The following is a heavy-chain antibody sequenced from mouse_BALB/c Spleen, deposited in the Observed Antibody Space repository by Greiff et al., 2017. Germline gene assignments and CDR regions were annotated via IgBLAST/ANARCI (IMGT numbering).Heavy chain of an antibody. CDR2: IRSKSNNYAT. CDR1: GFTFNTYA. V-gene: IGHV10-1*02. D-gene: IGHD1-1*01. CDR3: VRHSATTKAMDY. J-gene: IGHJ4*01. Sequence: EVQLVESGGGLVQPKGSLKLSCAASGFTFNTYAMNWVRQAPGKGLEWVARIRSKSNNYATYYADSVKDRFTISRDDSQSMLYLQMNNLKTEDTAMYYCVRHSATTKAMDYWGQGTSVTVSS.